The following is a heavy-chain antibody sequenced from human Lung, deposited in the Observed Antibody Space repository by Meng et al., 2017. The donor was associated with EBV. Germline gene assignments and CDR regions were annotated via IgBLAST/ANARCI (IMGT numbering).Heavy chain of an antibody. D-gene: IGHD6-19*01. CDR1: GGYIVSSNW. CDR3: ARVGQWLPIDY. Sequence: HLEWSGHGLGKHSGTQSLTCAVSGGYIVSSNWWSWVRQPPGKGLEWIGEIYHSGSTNYNPSLKSRVTISVDKSKNQFSLNLSSVTAADTAVYYCARVGQWLPIDYWGQGTLVTVSS. J-gene: IGHJ4*02. CDR2: IYHSGST. V-gene: IGHV4-4*02.